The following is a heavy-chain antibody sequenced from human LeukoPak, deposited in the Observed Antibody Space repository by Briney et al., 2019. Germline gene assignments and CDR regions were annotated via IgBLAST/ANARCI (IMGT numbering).Heavy chain of an antibody. V-gene: IGHV1-18*01. D-gene: IGHD3-22*01. CDR2: ISAYNGNT. J-gene: IGHJ4*02. Sequence: ASVKVSCKASGYTFTSYGISWVRQAPGQGLEWMGWISAYNGNTNYAQKLQGRVTMTTDTSTSTAYMELRSLRSDDTAVYYCARGLTYYYDSSGYYSDYWGQGTLVTVSS. CDR1: GYTFTSYG. CDR3: ARGLTYYYDSSGYYSDY.